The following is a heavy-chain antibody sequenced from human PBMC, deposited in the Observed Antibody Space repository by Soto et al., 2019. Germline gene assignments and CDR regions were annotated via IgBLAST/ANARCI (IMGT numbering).Heavy chain of an antibody. CDR3: AKGTSNGGCFNHVDY. J-gene: IGHJ4*02. D-gene: IGHD2-15*01. Sequence: EVQLLESGGGLVQPGGALRLSCAASGFTFVTYAMNWVRQAPGKGLEWVATLSGSGNSTYYADSVKGRFTITRDNTRNTLYLQMNSLRAEDTAVYYYAKGTSNGGCFNHVDYWGQGTLFTVSS. V-gene: IGHV3-23*01. CDR1: GFTFVTYA. CDR2: LSGSGNST.